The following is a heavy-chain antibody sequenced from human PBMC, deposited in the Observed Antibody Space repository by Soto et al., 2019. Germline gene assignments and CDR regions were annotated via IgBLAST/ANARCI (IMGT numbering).Heavy chain of an antibody. Sequence: EVQLSESGGGLVQPGGSLRLSCAASGFTFTNYAMSWVRQAPGKGLEWVLTVSGGGDGTYYADSVKGLFSTSRDNSRNTVYLQMNSLRAEDTAVYYCAKKGLGSLATYCNYGDCHYAFDLWGQGTIVTVSS. CDR2: VSGGGDGT. D-gene: IGHD2-21*02. J-gene: IGHJ3*01. CDR3: AKKGLGSLATYCNYGDCHYAFDL. V-gene: IGHV3-23*01. CDR1: GFTFTNYA.